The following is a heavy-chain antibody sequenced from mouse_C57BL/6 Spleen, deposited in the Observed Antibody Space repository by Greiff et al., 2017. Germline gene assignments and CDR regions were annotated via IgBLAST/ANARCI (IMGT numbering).Heavy chain of an antibody. V-gene: IGHV1-64*01. CDR2: IHPNSGST. J-gene: IGHJ2*01. D-gene: IGHD2-2*01. CDR3: ARSYYGYDGGFDY. Sequence: QVQLQQPGAELVKPGASVKLSCKASGYTFTSYWMHWVKQRPGQGLEWIGMIHPNSGSTNYNEKFKSKATLTVDKSSSTAYMQLSSLTSEDSAVYYCARSYYGYDGGFDYWGQGTTRTVSS. CDR1: GYTFTSYW.